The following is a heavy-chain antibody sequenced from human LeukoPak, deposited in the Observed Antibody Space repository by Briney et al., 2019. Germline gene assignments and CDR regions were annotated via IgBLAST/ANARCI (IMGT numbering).Heavy chain of an antibody. CDR1: GFTFSDYW. J-gene: IGHJ4*02. V-gene: IGHV3-7*04. Sequence: AGGSLRLSCAASGFTFSDYWMSWVRQAPGKGLEWVANIKQDGSEKYYVDSVKGRFTISRDNAKNSLYLQMNSLRAEDTAVFYCARDGTYTDYDPDFDIWGQGTLVTVSS. CDR2: IKQDGSEK. CDR3: ARDGTYTDYDPDFDI. D-gene: IGHD5-12*01.